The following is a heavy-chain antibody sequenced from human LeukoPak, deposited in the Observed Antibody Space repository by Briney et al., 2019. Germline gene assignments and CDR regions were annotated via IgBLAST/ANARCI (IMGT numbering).Heavy chain of an antibody. J-gene: IGHJ4*02. CDR3: ARGSADFWSGYDGGATDH. V-gene: IGHV3-21*01. Sequence: PGGSLRLSCAASGFTFSSYSMNWVRQAPRKGLEWVSSISSSSSYIYYADSVKGRFTISRDNAKNSLYLQMNSLRAEDTAVYYCARGSADFWSGYDGGATDHWGQGTLVTVSS. CDR2: ISSSSSYI. CDR1: GFTFSSYS. D-gene: IGHD3-3*01.